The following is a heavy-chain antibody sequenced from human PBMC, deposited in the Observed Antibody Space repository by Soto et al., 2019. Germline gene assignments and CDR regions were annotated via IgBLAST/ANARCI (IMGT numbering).Heavy chain of an antibody. V-gene: IGHV3-53*01. CDR1: GFTVSSNY. CDR2: ISGSGGST. CDR3: AKGAHLRLLEWLSPDYYYNGMDV. Sequence: EVQLVESGGGLIQPGGSLRLSCAASGFTVSSNYMSWVRQAPGKGLEWVSVISGSGGSTYYADSVKGRFTISRDNSNNTVYLQMNSLRAEDTAVNYCAKGAHLRLLEWLSPDYYYNGMDVWGQGTTVTVSS. J-gene: IGHJ6*02. D-gene: IGHD3-3*01.